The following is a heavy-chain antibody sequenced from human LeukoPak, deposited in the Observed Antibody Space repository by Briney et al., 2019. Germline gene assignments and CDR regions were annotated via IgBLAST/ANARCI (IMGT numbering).Heavy chain of an antibody. CDR1: GDSISSGDYY. J-gene: IGHJ6*03. Sequence: PSQTLSLTCTVSGDSISSGDYYWSWIRQPAGKGLEWIGSIYYSGSTYYNPSLKSRVTISVDTSKNQFSLKLSSVTAADTAVYYCAREYYYDSSGYPPLFYYYYYMDVWGKGTTVTVSS. V-gene: IGHV4-61*02. D-gene: IGHD3-22*01. CDR3: AREYYYDSSGYPPLFYYYYYMDV. CDR2: IYYSGST.